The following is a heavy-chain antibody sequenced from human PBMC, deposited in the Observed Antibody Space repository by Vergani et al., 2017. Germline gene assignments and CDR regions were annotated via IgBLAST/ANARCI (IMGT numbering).Heavy chain of an antibody. V-gene: IGHV3-30*02. CDR1: GFTFSSYG. Sequence: QVQLVESGGGVVQPGGSLRLSCAAPGFTFSSYGMHWVRQAPGKGLEWVAFIRYDGSNKYYADSVKGRFTISRDNSKNTLYLQMNSLRAEDTAVYYCAKDLDDILTGPFDYWGQGTLVTVSS. J-gene: IGHJ4*02. D-gene: IGHD3-9*01. CDR2: IRYDGSNK. CDR3: AKDLDDILTGPFDY.